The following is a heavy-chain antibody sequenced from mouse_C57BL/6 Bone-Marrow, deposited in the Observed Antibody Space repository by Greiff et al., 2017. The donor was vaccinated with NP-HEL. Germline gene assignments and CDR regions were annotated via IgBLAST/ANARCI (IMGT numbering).Heavy chain of an antibody. CDR3: AGYYYGSIWYFDV. CDR2: IDPSDSET. Sequence: VQLQQPGAELVRPGSSVKLSCKASGYTFTSYWMHWVKQRPIQGLEWIGNIDPSDSETHYNQKFKDQATLTVDKSSSTAYMQLSSLPSEDFAVYYCAGYYYGSIWYFDVWGTGTTVTVSS. CDR1: GYTFTSYW. D-gene: IGHD1-1*01. V-gene: IGHV1-52*01. J-gene: IGHJ1*03.